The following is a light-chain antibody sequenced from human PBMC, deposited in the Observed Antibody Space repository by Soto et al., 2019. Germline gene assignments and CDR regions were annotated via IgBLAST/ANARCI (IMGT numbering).Light chain of an antibody. CDR2: KAS. CDR3: QQYNSRGT. Sequence: DIQMTQSPSTLSASVGDRVTITCRASRSISSWLAWYQQNQGKAPKLLIYKASSLESGVPSRFSGSGSGTEFTLTISSLQPDDFATYYCQQYNSRGTFGQGTKVEIK. V-gene: IGKV1-5*03. J-gene: IGKJ1*01. CDR1: RSISSW.